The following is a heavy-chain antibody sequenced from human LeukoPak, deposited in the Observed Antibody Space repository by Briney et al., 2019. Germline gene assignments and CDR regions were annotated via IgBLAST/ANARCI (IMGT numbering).Heavy chain of an antibody. CDR2: IYYSGST. J-gene: IGHJ5*02. Sequence: SETLSLTCTVSGGSISSYYWSWIRQPPGKGLEWIGYIYYSGSTNYNPSLKSRVTISVDTSKNRFSLKLSSVTAADTAVYYCARARGTLDPWGQGTLVTVSS. V-gene: IGHV4-59*01. CDR3: ARARGTLDP. D-gene: IGHD1-1*01. CDR1: GGSISSYY.